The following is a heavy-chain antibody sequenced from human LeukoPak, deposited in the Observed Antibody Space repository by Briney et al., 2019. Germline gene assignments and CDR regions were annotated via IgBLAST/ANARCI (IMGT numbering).Heavy chain of an antibody. D-gene: IGHD1-26*01. CDR3: ARVRGSYHFDY. V-gene: IGHV3-64*01. CDR2: ISSNGGST. CDR1: GFTFSSYA. J-gene: IGHJ4*02. Sequence: GGSLRLSCAASGFTFSSYAMHWVRQAPGKGLEYVSAISSNGGSTYYANSVKGRFTISRDNSKNTLYLQMGSLRAEDMAVYYCARVRGSYHFDYWGQGTLVTVSS.